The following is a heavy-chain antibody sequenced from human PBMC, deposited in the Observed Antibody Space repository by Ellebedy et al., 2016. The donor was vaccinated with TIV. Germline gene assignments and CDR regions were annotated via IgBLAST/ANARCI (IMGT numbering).Heavy chain of an antibody. CDR2: IYYSGST. CDR3: ARERGRDTALGGMDV. J-gene: IGHJ6*02. V-gene: IGHV4-59*01. CDR1: GGSISSYY. D-gene: IGHD5-18*01. Sequence: SETLSLXXTVSGGSISSYYWSWIRQPPGKGLEWIGYIYYSGSTNYNPSLKSRVTISVDTSKNQFSLKLSSVTAADTAVYYCARERGRDTALGGMDVWGQGTTVTVSS.